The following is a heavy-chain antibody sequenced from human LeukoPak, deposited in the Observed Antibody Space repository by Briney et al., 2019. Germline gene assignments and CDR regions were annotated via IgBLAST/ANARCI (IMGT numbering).Heavy chain of an antibody. CDR2: IYNSGNT. V-gene: IGHV4-31*03. Sequence: SETLSLTCTVSGGSISSGGHYWSWVRQHPGKGLEWIGYIYNSGNTYYNPSLKSRVTISEDTSKNQFSLKLSSVTAADTAVYYCARDVHGWGPFDPWGQGTLVTVSS. CDR1: GGSISSGGHY. D-gene: IGHD1-26*01. CDR3: ARDVHGWGPFDP. J-gene: IGHJ5*02.